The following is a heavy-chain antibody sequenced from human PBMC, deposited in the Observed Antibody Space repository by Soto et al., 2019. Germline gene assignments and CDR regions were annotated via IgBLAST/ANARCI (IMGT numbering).Heavy chain of an antibody. D-gene: IGHD3-22*01. CDR2: ISAYNGNT. CDR3: ARALSLTYYYDSGSFDP. Sequence: QVQLVQSGAEVKKPGASVKVSCKASGYTFTSYGISWVRQAPGQGLEWMGWISAYNGNTNYAQKLQGRVTMTTDTSTSTAYMELRSLRSDDTAVYYCARALSLTYYYDSGSFDPWGQGTLVTVSS. CDR1: GYTFTSYG. J-gene: IGHJ5*02. V-gene: IGHV1-18*01.